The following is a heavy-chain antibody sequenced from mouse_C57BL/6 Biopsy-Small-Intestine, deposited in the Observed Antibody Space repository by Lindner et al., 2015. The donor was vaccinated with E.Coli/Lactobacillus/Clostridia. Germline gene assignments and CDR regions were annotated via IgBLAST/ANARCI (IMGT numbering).Heavy chain of an antibody. Sequence: VQLQESGPELVKPGASVKISCKASGYAFSSSWMNWVKQRPGKGLEWIGRIYPGDGDTDYNGKFKGKATLTAAKSSNTAYMQLSSLTSEDSAVYFCATMPSYYSAMDYWGQGTSVTVSS. CDR3: ATMPSYYSAMDY. CDR1: GYAFSSSW. J-gene: IGHJ4*01. CDR2: IYPGDGDT. V-gene: IGHV1-82*01.